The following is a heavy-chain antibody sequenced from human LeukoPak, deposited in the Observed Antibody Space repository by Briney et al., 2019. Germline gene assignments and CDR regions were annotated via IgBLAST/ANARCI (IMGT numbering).Heavy chain of an antibody. CDR1: GGSISSYY. D-gene: IGHD3-22*01. CDR3: ARATYYYDSSGYIGYYYYGMDV. J-gene: IGHJ6*02. V-gene: IGHV4-4*07. CDR2: IHTSGST. Sequence: SETLSLTCTVSGGSISSYYWSWIRQPAGKGLEWIGRIHTSGSTNYNPSLKSRVTMSVDTSKNQFSLKLSSVTAADTAVYYCARATYYYDSSGYIGYYYYGMDVWGQGTTVTVSS.